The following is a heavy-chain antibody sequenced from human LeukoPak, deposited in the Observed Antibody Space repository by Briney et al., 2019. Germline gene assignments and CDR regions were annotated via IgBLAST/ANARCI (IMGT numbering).Heavy chain of an antibody. D-gene: IGHD1-1*01. CDR1: GGSISSNNW. J-gene: IGHJ4*02. Sequence: SETLSLTCAVSGGSISSNNWWGWVRQPPGKGLEWIGEIYHSGSPNYDPSLKSRVTISVDKSRNHFSLNLSSVTAADTAVYYCARVNINNWHSCDYWGQGTLVTVSS. V-gene: IGHV4-4*02. CDR3: ARVNINNWHSCDY. CDR2: IYHSGSP.